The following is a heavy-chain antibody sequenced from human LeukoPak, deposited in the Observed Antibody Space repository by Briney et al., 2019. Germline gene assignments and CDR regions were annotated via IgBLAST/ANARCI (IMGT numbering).Heavy chain of an antibody. CDR2: IYTSGST. CDR1: GGSISSGSYY. Sequence: SQTLSLTCTVSGGSISSGSYYWSWIRQPAGKGLEWIGRIYTSGSTNYNPSLKSRVTISVHTSKNQFSLKLSSVTAADTAVYYCAREPMVRGVYYYYYMDVWGKGTTVTISS. J-gene: IGHJ6*03. D-gene: IGHD3-10*01. CDR3: AREPMVRGVYYYYYMDV. V-gene: IGHV4-61*02.